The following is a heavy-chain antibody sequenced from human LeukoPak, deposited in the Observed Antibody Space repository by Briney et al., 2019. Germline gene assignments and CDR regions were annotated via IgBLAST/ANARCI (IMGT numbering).Heavy chain of an antibody. CDR3: ARHWETSSWYVDY. D-gene: IGHD6-13*01. J-gene: IGHJ4*02. CDR1: GGSIANYY. Sequence: SETLSLTCTVSGGSIANYYWSWIRQPPGKGLEWIGYTYYSGSTNYNPSLKSRVTISVDTSKNQFSLKLSSVTAADTAVYYCARHWETSSWYVDYWGQGTLVTVSS. V-gene: IGHV4-59*08. CDR2: TYYSGST.